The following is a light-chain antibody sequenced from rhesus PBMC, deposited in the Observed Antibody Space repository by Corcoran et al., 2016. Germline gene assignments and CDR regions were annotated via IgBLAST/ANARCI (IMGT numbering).Light chain of an antibody. J-gene: IGKJ3*01. CDR3: QHGYGTPFT. CDR2: YAS. Sequence: DIQMTQSPSSLSASVGDTVTITCRASQGISNYLAWYQQKPGKAPKPLIYYASNLESGVPSRFSGSGSGTDYTFTISSLQLEDVATYYCQHGYGTPFTFGPGTKLDIK. V-gene: IGKV1S15*01. CDR1: QGISNY.